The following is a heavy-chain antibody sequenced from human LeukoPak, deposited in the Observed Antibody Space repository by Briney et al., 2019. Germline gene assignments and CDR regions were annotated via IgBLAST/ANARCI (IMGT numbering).Heavy chain of an antibody. CDR1: GFTFRIYS. V-gene: IGHV3-21*01. CDR3: ANHLACGSTSCPPFDS. CDR2: ISNDGNYI. J-gene: IGHJ4*02. D-gene: IGHD2-2*01. Sequence: GGSLRLSCAASGFTFRIYSMNWVRQAPGKGLEWVSSISNDGNYIHYADSVKGRFTISRDNAKNSLYLQMNNLRAEDTAVYYCANHLACGSTSCPPFDSWGQGTLVTVSS.